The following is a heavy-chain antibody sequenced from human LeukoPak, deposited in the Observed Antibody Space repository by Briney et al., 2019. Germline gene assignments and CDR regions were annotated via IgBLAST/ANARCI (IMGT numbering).Heavy chain of an antibody. CDR1: GFTFSSYG. CDR3: AKDPTVGELHFG. Sequence: GGSLRLSCAASGFTFSSYGMHWVRQAPGRGLEWVAFIRYDGSNKYYADSVKGRFTISRDNSKNTLYLQMNSLRAEDTAVYYCAKDPTVGELHFGWGQGTLVTVSS. CDR2: IRYDGSNK. V-gene: IGHV3-30*02. J-gene: IGHJ4*02. D-gene: IGHD3-10*01.